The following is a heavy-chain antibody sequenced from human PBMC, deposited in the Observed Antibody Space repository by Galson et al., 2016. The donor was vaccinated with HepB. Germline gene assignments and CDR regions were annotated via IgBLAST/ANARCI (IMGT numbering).Heavy chain of an antibody. J-gene: IGHJ4*02. Sequence: TCTVSGGSISSDVYYWSWFRQPPGKGLEWIAYIYSGGSTHYNPSLRSRSFISVDTPKNQFSLNLNSVTAADTAVYYCARGPTVTTDFWGQGTLVTVSS. D-gene: IGHD4-17*01. CDR3: ARGPTVTTDF. CDR1: GGSISSDVYY. V-gene: IGHV4-30-4*01. CDR2: IYSGGST.